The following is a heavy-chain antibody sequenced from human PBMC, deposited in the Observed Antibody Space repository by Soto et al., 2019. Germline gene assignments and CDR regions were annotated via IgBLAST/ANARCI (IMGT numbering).Heavy chain of an antibody. J-gene: IGHJ6*02. CDR2: IWYDGSNK. Sequence: GGSLRLSCAASGFTFSSYAMSWVRQAPGKGLEWVAVIWYDGSNKYYADSVKGRFTISRDNSKNTLYLQMNSLRAEDTAVYYCARDLGVAGDYYYYGMDVWGQGTTVTVSS. V-gene: IGHV3-33*08. CDR3: ARDLGVAGDYYYYGMDV. CDR1: GFTFSSYA. D-gene: IGHD6-19*01.